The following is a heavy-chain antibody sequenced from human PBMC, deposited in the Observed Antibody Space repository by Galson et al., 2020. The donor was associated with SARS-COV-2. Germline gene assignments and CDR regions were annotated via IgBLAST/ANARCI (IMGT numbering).Heavy chain of an antibody. CDR3: ARLGKNGGPLYFSCGIDF. J-gene: IGHJ6*02. V-gene: IGHV3-74*01. CDR2: INNDGSTT. CDR1: GFTFSGYW. D-gene: IGHD4-17*01. Sequence: GGSLRLSCAASGFTFSGYWMHWVRQAPGKGLVWVSHINNDGSTTSYADSVKGRFTISRDNAKNTLYLQMNSLRAEDTAVYYCARLGKNGGPLYFSCGIDFWGQGTAVPVSS.